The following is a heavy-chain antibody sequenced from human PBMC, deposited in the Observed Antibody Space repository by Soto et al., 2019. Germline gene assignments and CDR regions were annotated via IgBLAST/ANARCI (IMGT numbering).Heavy chain of an antibody. J-gene: IGHJ6*03. D-gene: IGHD2-15*01. CDR1: GFTFSNYW. V-gene: IGHV3-74*01. Sequence: EVQLVGSGGGLVQPGGSMRLSCVASGFTFSNYWMYWVRQAPGEGLVWVSRINSDGSVASYEYSVKGPLTIPRDNVKNTPYLQMDRLRAEDTAVYYCARVDCVGGTCYSFAGSFYYYMDVWGKGTTVTVFS. CDR3: ARVDCVGGTCYSFAGSFYYYMDV. CDR2: INSDGSVA.